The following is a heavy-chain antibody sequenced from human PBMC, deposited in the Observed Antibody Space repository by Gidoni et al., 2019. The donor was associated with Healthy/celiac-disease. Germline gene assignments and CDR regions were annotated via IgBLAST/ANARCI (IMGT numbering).Heavy chain of an antibody. J-gene: IGHJ3*02. CDR2: IIPILGIA. CDR1: GCTFSSYT. D-gene: IGHD3-22*01. Sequence: QVQLVQSGAEVKQPGSSVKVSCQASGCTFSSYTISWVRQAPGPGLEWMGRIIPILGIANYAQKFQGRVTITADKSTSTAYMELSSLRSEDTAVYYCARETYYYDSSGYYPDAFDIWGQGTMVTVSS. V-gene: IGHV1-69*08. CDR3: ARETYYYDSSGYYPDAFDI.